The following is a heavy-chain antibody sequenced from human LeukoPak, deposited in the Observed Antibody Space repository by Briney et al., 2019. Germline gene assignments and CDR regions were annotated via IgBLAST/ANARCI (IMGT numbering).Heavy chain of an antibody. CDR3: ARDLENYWYFDL. CDR2: IYSSGTT. CDR1: GFTVSSNY. Sequence: SGGSLRLSCAASGFTVSSNYMNCVRQAPGKGLEWVSVIYSSGTTDYADSVKGRFTISRDNSNNTLFLQMNSLRAEDTAVYYCARDLENYWYFDLWGRGTRVTVSS. V-gene: IGHV3-53*01. J-gene: IGHJ2*01.